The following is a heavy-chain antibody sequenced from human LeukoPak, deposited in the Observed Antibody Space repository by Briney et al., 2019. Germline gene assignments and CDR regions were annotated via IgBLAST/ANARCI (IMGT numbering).Heavy chain of an antibody. CDR1: GGSISSYY. V-gene: IGHV4-59*12. J-gene: IGHJ4*02. CDR2: IYYSGST. Sequence: SETLSLTCTVSGGSISSYYWSWIRQPPGKGLEWIGYIYYSGSTNYNPSLKSRVTISVDTSKNQFSLKLSSVTAADTAVYYCARAGYCSGGSCGEGFDYWGQGTLVTVSS. D-gene: IGHD2-15*01. CDR3: ARAGYCSGGSCGEGFDY.